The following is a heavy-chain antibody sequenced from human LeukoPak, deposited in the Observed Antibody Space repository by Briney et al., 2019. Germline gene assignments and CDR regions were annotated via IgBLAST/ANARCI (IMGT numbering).Heavy chain of an antibody. CDR1: GFTFSSYW. J-gene: IGHJ5*02. CDR3: ARVMVRGVILNWFDP. V-gene: IGHV3-7*01. Sequence: GGSLRLSCAASGFTFSSYWMSWVRQAPGKGLEWVANIKQDGSEKYYVDSVKGRFTISRDNAKNSLYLQMNSLRAEDTAVYYCARVMVRGVILNWFDPWGQGTLVTVSS. CDR2: IKQDGSEK. D-gene: IGHD3-10*01.